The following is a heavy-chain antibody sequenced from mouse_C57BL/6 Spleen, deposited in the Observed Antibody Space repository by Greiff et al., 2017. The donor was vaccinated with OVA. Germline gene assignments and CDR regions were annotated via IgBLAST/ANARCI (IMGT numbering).Heavy chain of an antibody. Sequence: QVQLQQPGAELVRPGSSVKLSCKASGYTFTSYWMDWVKQRPGQGLEWIGNIYPSDSETHYNQQFKDKATLTVDKSSSTAYMQLSSLTSEDSAVYYCARERVGSSHYFDYWGQGTTLTVSS. CDR2: IYPSDSET. CDR1: GYTFTSYW. V-gene: IGHV1-61*01. CDR3: ARERVGSSHYFDY. D-gene: IGHD1-1*01. J-gene: IGHJ2*01.